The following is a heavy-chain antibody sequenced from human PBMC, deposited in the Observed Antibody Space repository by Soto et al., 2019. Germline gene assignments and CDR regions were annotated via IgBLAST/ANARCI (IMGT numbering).Heavy chain of an antibody. V-gene: IGHV1-46*01. CDR3: GRGGHVVVVTAALDY. J-gene: IGHJ4*02. CDR2: VNPSGGHT. CDR1: GDTFTDYY. D-gene: IGHD2-21*02. Sequence: QVQMMQSGAEVKKPGASVKVSCKASGDTFTDYYIHWVRQAPGQGLEWMGTVNPSGGHTTYAQHFLGRVNMTRDTSTSTLYMELTSLTSDDTAIYYCGRGGHVVVVTAALDYWGQGTLVTVSS.